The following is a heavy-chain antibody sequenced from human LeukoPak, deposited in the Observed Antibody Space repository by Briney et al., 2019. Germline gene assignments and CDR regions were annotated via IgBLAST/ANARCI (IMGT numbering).Heavy chain of an antibody. V-gene: IGHV1-2*02. CDR1: GYTFTAHF. D-gene: IGHD5-18*01. CDR3: ARDMGYTYGYRLYHYGMDL. J-gene: IGHJ6*02. CDR2: INPNSGGP. Sequence: ASVKVSCKASGYTFTAHFLHWVRQAPGQGLGWMVWINPNSGGPIYAQKFHGRVTMTTDTSITTAYMELTGLKSDDAAVYHCARDMGYTYGYRLYHYGMDLWGQGTTVVVSS.